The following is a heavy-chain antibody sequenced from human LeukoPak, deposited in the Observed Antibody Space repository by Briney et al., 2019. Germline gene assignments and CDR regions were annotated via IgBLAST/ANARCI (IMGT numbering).Heavy chain of an antibody. CDR2: INPNSGGT. J-gene: IGHJ4*02. CDR3: ARGFSYFDY. CDR1: GYTFTDYY. Sequence: ASVTVSCKASGYTFTDYYIHWVRQAPEQGLEWMGWINPNSGGTNYAQKFQGRVTMTRDTSISTAYMELSSLRSDDTAVYYRARGFSYFDYWGQGTLVTVSS. V-gene: IGHV1-2*02.